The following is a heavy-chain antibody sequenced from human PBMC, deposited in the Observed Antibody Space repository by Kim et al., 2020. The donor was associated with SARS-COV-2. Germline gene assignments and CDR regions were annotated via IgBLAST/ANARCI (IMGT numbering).Heavy chain of an antibody. J-gene: IGHJ4*02. Sequence: LSLTCAASGFTFSSYGMSWVRQAPGKGLEWVSAISGGGDSTYYTDSVKGRFSISRDNSKNTLYLQMNTLRADDTAVYYCAKGTGKYYFDYWGQGSLVTVSS. CDR2: ISGGGDST. D-gene: IGHD3-10*01. V-gene: IGHV3-23*01. CDR3: AKGTGKYYFDY. CDR1: GFTFSSYG.